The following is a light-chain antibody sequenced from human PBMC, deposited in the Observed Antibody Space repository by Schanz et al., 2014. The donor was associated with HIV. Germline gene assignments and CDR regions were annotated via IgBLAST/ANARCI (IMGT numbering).Light chain of an antibody. CDR1: TSNIGAGFD. CDR3: QAYDSSLSGLV. Sequence: QSVLTQPPSVSGAPGQRITISCTGSTSNIGAGFDAPRYQHLPGAAPKLLIYENINRPSGVPDRFSASKSGTSASLAITGLQAEDEAEYYCQAYDSSLSGLVFGGGTKLTVL. CDR2: ENI. V-gene: IGLV1-40*01. J-gene: IGLJ3*02.